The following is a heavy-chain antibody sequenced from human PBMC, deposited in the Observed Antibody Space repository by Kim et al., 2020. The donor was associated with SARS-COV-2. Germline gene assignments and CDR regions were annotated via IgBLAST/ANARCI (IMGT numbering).Heavy chain of an antibody. CDR2: GST. J-gene: IGHJ5*02. CDR3: ARHGNWFDP. Sequence: GSTNYNPSLKSRVTISVDTSKNQFSLKLSSVTAADTAVYYCARHGNWFDPWGQGTLVTVSS. V-gene: IGHV4-59*08.